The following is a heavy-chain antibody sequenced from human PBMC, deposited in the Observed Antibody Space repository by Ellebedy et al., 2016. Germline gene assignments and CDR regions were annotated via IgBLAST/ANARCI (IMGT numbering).Heavy chain of an antibody. CDR1: GFTFSSYS. D-gene: IGHD6-19*01. Sequence: GGSLRLSCAASGFTFSSYSMNWVRQAPGKGLEWVSYISSSSSTIYYADSVKGRFTISRDNAKNSLYLQMNSLRAEDTAVYYCARYSSGWSHPLYYYYYYGMDVWGQGTTVTVSS. V-gene: IGHV3-48*01. J-gene: IGHJ6*02. CDR2: ISSSSSTI. CDR3: ARYSSGWSHPLYYYYYYGMDV.